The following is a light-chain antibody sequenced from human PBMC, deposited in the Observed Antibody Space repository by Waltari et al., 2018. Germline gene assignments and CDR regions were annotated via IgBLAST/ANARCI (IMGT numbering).Light chain of an antibody. CDR1: QDIDSNY. J-gene: IGKJ4*01. CDR3: QQSYSPPLT. Sequence: IQMTQATSHLSASAGATVIITCQASQDIDSNYLHRYQQKPGRAPKHLIYTASILQSGVPSRFSGSGSGTDFTLTISSLQPEDFATYYCQQSYSPPLTFGGGTKVEIK. V-gene: IGKV1-39*01. CDR2: TAS.